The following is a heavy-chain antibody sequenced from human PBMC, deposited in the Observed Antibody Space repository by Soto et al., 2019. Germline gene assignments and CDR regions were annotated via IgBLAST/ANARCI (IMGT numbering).Heavy chain of an antibody. CDR2: TRQDGGQE. V-gene: IGHV3-7*03. CDR3: PRYPNPTVAGLPFDL. CDR1: GFTFSSYW. J-gene: IGHJ4*02. D-gene: IGHD6-19*01. Sequence: GGSLRLSCAASGFTFSSYWMSWVRQAPGKGLEWVAHTRQDGGQEYYVDSVKGRFTISRDNAKNSLYLQMNSLRVEDTAVYYCPRYPNPTVAGLPFDLWGQGTLVTVYS.